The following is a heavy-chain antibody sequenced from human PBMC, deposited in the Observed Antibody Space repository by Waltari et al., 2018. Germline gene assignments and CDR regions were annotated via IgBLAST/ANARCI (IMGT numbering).Heavy chain of an antibody. V-gene: IGHV3-33*06. Sequence: WVRQAPGKGLEWVAVIWYDGSNKYYADSVKGRFTISRDNSKNTLYLQMNSLRAEDTAMYYCAKDLYSSGFDYWGQGTLVTVSS. D-gene: IGHD6-19*01. J-gene: IGHJ4*02. CDR3: AKDLYSSGFDY. CDR2: IWYDGSNK.